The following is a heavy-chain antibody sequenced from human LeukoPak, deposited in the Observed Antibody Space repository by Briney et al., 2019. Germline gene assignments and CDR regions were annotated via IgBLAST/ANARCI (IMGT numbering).Heavy chain of an antibody. CDR1: GGSISSYY. CDR3: AKYGGVAATGFDY. Sequence: SETLSLTCTVSGGSISSYYWSWIQQPPGKGLEWIGYIYTSGSTNYNPSLKSRVTISVDTSKNQFSLKLSSVTAADTAVYYCAKYGGVAATGFDYWGQGTLITVSS. CDR2: IYTSGST. J-gene: IGHJ4*02. V-gene: IGHV4-4*09. D-gene: IGHD2-15*01.